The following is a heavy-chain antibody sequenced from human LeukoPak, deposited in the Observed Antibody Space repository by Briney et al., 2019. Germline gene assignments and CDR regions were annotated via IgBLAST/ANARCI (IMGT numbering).Heavy chain of an antibody. CDR3: ARVAEAAAFDS. CDR1: RFTFSSYG. J-gene: IGHJ4*02. D-gene: IGHD6-13*01. Sequence: GGSLRLSCVTSRFTFSSYGMHWVRQAPGKGLEWVANIKQDGSEKYYVDSVKGRFTISRDNAKNSLYLQMNSLKPEDTAVYYCARVAEAAAFDSWGQGTLVTVSS. CDR2: IKQDGSEK. V-gene: IGHV3-7*01.